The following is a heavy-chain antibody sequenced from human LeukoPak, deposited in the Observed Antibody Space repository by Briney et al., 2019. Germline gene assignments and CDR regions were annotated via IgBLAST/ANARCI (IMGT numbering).Heavy chain of an antibody. CDR2: IIPILGIA. D-gene: IGHD3-22*01. CDR3: ARDLGYYDSSGSYYFDY. J-gene: IGHJ4*02. Sequence: ASVKVSCKASGGTFSSYAISWVRQAPGQGLEWMGRIIPILGIANCAQKFQGRVTITADKSTSTAYMELSSLRSEDTAVYYCARDLGYYDSSGSYYFDYWGQGTLVTVSS. CDR1: GGTFSSYA. V-gene: IGHV1-69*04.